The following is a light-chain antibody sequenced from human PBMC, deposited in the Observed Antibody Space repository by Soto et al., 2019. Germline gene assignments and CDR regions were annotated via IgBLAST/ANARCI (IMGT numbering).Light chain of an antibody. CDR3: LLYMGSAIWV. CDR1: SGSVSTSYY. J-gene: IGLJ3*02. V-gene: IGLV8-61*01. CDR2: NTN. Sequence: QTVVTQEPSLSVSPGGTVTLTCGLSSGSVSTSYYPSWYQLTPGQTPRTLIHNTNIRSSGVPDRFSGSILGNKAALTITGAQADDESHYYCLLYMGSAIWVFGGGTQLTVL.